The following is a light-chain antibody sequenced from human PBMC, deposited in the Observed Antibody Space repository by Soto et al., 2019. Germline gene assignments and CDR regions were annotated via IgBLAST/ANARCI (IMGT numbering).Light chain of an antibody. J-gene: IGKJ1*01. CDR1: QSVSSNY. V-gene: IGKV3D-20*01. Sequence: ELVMTKSPATLAVSPGERATLSCGASQSVSSNYLAWYQQKPGQPPRVLIHDASSRATGIPDRFSGSGSGTDFTLTISRLEPEDFAVYYCQQYGSSPRTFGQGSKVDI. CDR3: QQYGSSPRT. CDR2: DAS.